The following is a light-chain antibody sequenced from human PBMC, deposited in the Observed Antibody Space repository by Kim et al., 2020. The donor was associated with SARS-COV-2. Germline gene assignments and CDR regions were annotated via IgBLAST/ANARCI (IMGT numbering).Light chain of an antibody. CDR2: AAS. J-gene: IGKJ2*01. V-gene: IGKV1-12*01. CDR3: QQANSFPYT. Sequence: SATLGGRATITCRASQDVRNWLAWYQQKPGKAPKLLVYAASTLQSGVPSRFSGSGSGTEFTLTISSLQPEDLGTYYCQQANSFPYTFGQGTKLEIE. CDR1: QDVRNW.